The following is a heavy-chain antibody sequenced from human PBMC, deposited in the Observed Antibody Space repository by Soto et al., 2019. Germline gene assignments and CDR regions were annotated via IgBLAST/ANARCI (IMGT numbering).Heavy chain of an antibody. CDR1: GYPFTNYG. CDR3: ARWVMATIGGEFDY. Sequence: ASVKVSCKASGYPFTNYGISWVRQAPGQGLEWMGGISTYNGNTNYAQKLQGRVTMTTDTSTSTAYMELRSLRSDDTAVYYCARWVMATIGGEFDYWGQGTLVTVTS. J-gene: IGHJ4*02. D-gene: IGHD5-12*01. V-gene: IGHV1-18*01. CDR2: ISTYNGNT.